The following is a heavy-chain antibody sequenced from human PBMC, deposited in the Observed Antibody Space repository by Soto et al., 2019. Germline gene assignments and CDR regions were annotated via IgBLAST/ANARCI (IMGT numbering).Heavy chain of an antibody. CDR1: GGSISSGGYY. Sequence: SETLSLTCTVSGGSISSGGYYWSWIRQHPGKGLEWIGYIYYSGSTYYNPSLKSRVTISVDTSKNQFSLKLSSVTAADTAVYYCARDPLYYYDSSGHTYGMDVWGQGTTVTVSS. D-gene: IGHD3-22*01. CDR2: IYYSGST. J-gene: IGHJ6*02. V-gene: IGHV4-31*03. CDR3: ARDPLYYYDSSGHTYGMDV.